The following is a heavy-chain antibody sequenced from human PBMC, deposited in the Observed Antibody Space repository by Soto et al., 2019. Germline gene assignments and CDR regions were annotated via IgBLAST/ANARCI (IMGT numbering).Heavy chain of an antibody. CDR3: ARDVGLDSDDFFAY. J-gene: IGHJ4*02. V-gene: IGHV3-23*01. CDR1: GFTFTSYG. CDR2: IRGDGGQT. Sequence: GGSLRLSCTASGFTFTSYGMGWVRQAPGKGLQWVSTIRGDGGQTHYTDSVKGRFSISGDNSKNTVYLQMDSLRAEDTAMYFCARDVGLDSDDFFAYWGQGTQVTVSS. D-gene: IGHD3-9*01.